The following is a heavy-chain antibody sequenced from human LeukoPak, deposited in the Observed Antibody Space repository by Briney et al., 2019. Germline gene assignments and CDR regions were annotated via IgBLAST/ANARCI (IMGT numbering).Heavy chain of an antibody. D-gene: IGHD6-19*01. V-gene: IGHV3-48*03. CDR3: ARVTSSGSYYRDV. J-gene: IGHJ6*03. CDR2: ISSSGSTI. CDR1: GFTFSSYE. Sequence: GGSLRLSCAASGFTFSSYEMNWVRQAPGKGLEWVSYISSSGSTIYYADSVKGRFTISRDNAKNSLYLQMNSLRAEDTAVFYCARVTSSGSYYRDVGGKGTTVTISS.